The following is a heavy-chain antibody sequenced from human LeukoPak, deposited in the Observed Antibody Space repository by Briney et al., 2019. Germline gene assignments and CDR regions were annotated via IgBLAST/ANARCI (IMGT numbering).Heavy chain of an antibody. Sequence: PSETLSLTCTVSGGSISSYYWSWIRQPPGKGLEWIGYIYYSGSTNYNPSLKSRVTISVDTSKNQFSLKLSSVTAADTAVYYCAREGDGSSWYRVAFDIWGQGTMVTVSS. CDR3: AREGDGSSWYRVAFDI. V-gene: IGHV4-59*01. CDR1: GGSISSYY. J-gene: IGHJ3*02. D-gene: IGHD6-13*01. CDR2: IYYSGST.